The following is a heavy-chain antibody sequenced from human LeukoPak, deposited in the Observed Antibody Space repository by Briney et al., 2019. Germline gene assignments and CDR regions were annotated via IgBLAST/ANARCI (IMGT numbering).Heavy chain of an antibody. CDR3: ARTAAAATAYNWFDP. V-gene: IGHV3-33*01. CDR2: IWYDGSNK. CDR1: GFTFSSYG. J-gene: IGHJ5*02. D-gene: IGHD6-25*01. Sequence: QPGRSLRLSCAASGFTFSSYGMHWVRQAPGKGLEWVAVIWYDGSNKYYADSVKGRFTISRDNSKNTLYLQMNSLRAEDTAVYYCARTAAAATAYNWFDPWGQGTLVTVSS.